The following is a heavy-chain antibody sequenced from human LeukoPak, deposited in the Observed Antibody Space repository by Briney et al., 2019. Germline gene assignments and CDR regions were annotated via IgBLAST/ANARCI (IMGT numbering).Heavy chain of an antibody. Sequence: ASVKVSCKASGYTFTSYGISWVRQAPGQGLEWMGWISAYNGNTNYAQKLQGRVTMTIDTSTSTAYMELRSLRSDDTAVYYCARDDLNYYGSGSYHFFDIWGQGTMVTVSS. CDR2: ISAYNGNT. J-gene: IGHJ3*02. D-gene: IGHD3-10*01. CDR3: ARDDLNYYGSGSYHFFDI. V-gene: IGHV1-18*04. CDR1: GYTFTSYG.